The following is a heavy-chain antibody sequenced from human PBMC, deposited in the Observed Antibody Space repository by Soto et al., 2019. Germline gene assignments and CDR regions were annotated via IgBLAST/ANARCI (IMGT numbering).Heavy chain of an antibody. CDR2: ILYDGSNK. Sequence: QVQLVESGGGVVQAGRSLRLSCAASGFTFSNYGMHWVRQTPGKGLEWVALILYDGSNKYYADSVKGRFTISRDNSKNTLYLQVSSPRAEDTAVYYCAKSRDAYNFYFYYGMDVWGQGTTVTVSS. CDR1: GFTFSNYG. D-gene: IGHD2-2*01. CDR3: AKSRDAYNFYFYYGMDV. J-gene: IGHJ6*02. V-gene: IGHV3-30*18.